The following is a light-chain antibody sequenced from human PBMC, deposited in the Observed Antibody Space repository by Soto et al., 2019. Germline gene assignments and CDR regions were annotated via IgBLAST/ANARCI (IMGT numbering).Light chain of an antibody. CDR2: GVS. CDR1: ITDIGAYNY. V-gene: IGLV2-14*01. J-gene: IGLJ3*02. Sequence: QSALTQPASVSGSPGQSITISCTGTITDIGAYNYVSWYQQHPGKAPKLLIYGVSSRPSGVSNRFSGSKSGNAAYLTISGLQADDEAEYYCCSYAGSSTPNWVFGGGTKLTVL. CDR3: CSYAGSSTPNWV.